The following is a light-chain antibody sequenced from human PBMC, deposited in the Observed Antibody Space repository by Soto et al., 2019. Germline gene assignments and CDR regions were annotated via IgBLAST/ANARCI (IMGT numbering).Light chain of an antibody. CDR1: QSVSGN. Sequence: EIVMTQSPATLSVSPGERATLSCRASQSVSGNLAWYQHRPGQAPRLLIYGASTRATGIPARFSGSGSGTEFTLTISSLQSEDFAIYYCQQYNSRPTYTFGQGTKLEV. V-gene: IGKV3-15*01. CDR2: GAS. J-gene: IGKJ2*01. CDR3: QQYNSRPTYT.